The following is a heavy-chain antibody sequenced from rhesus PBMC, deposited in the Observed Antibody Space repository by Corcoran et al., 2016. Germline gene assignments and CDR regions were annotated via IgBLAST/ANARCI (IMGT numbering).Heavy chain of an antibody. Sequence: ELQLVESGGGLVQPGGSLRLSCAASGFTFCSYGLSWVRQAPGTGLGWVSSISSASSYIYDADSVKGRFTISRDNAKNSLSLQMNSLRAEDTAVYYCTTGPYFDYWGQGVLVTVSS. CDR1: GFTFCSYG. V-gene: IGHV3S16*01. CDR3: TTGPYFDY. CDR2: ISSASSYI. J-gene: IGHJ4*01.